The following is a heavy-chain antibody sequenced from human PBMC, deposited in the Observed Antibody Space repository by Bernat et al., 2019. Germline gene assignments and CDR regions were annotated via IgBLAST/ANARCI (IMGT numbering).Heavy chain of an antibody. CDR2: ISGDGGST. CDR1: GFTVDDYA. V-gene: IGHV3-43*02. CDR3: AKGSLWGRDGYRT. J-gene: IGHJ5*02. D-gene: IGHD5-24*01. Sequence: EVQLVESGGGVVQPGGSLRLSCAASGFTVDDYAMHWVRQAPGKGLEWVSLISGDGGSTYYADSVKGRFTISRDNNKNSLYLQMNSLRTEDTALYYCAKGSLWGRDGYRTWGQGTLVTVSS.